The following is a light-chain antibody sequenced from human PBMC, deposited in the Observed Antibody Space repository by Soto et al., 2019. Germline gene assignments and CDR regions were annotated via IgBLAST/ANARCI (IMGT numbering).Light chain of an antibody. CDR1: QSVDSRF. V-gene: IGKV3-20*01. J-gene: IGKJ1*01. CDR2: GAS. Sequence: EIVLTQSPGSLSLSPGERATLSCRASQSVDSRFFAWYKQRPGQAPRLLIYGASRRATGIPDRFTGSGSGTDFTRTISGVEPEDSALYCCQQYDSSVPFALGTKVELQ. CDR3: QQYDSSVP.